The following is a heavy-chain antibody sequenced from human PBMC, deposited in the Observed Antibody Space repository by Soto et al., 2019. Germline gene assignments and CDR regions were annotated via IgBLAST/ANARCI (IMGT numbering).Heavy chain of an antibody. V-gene: IGHV3-23*01. D-gene: IGHD2-2*01. Sequence: EVQVLESGGGLVQPGGSLRLSCAASGFAFSSYAMSWVRQAPGKGLEWVSSISGSAGSTYYAESVKGRFTVSIDNSKDTLCLQRNSLTVEDTAIYYCAKDAGRYCTSASCAAFPLLDYGGQGALVTVSS. CDR2: ISGSAGST. CDR3: AKDAGRYCTSASCAAFPLLDY. CDR1: GFAFSSYA. J-gene: IGHJ4*02.